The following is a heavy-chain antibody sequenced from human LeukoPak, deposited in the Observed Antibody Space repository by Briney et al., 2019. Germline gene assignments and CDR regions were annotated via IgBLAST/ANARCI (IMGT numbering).Heavy chain of an antibody. CDR2: IYSGGST. J-gene: IGHJ4*02. V-gene: IGHV3-53*01. Sequence: GGSLRPSCAASGFTVSSNYMSWVRQAPGEGLEWVSVIYSGGSTYYADSVKGRFTISRDNSKNTLYLQMNSLRAEDTAVYYCARDHKAYYYDSSGYYLDYWGQGTLVTVSS. D-gene: IGHD3-22*01. CDR1: GFTVSSNY. CDR3: ARDHKAYYYDSSGYYLDY.